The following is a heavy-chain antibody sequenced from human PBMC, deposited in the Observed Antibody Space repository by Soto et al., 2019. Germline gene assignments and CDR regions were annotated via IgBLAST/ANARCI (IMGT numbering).Heavy chain of an antibody. CDR2: IIPIFGTA. V-gene: IGHV1-69*13. D-gene: IGHD3-9*01. J-gene: IGHJ4*02. Sequence: SVKVSCKASGGTFSSYSISWVRQAPGQGLEWLGGIIPIFGTANYAQKFQGRVTITADESTSTAYMELSSLRSEDTAVYYCAREMYYDILTGYSFGHYFDYWGQGTLVTVSS. CDR3: AREMYYDILTGYSFGHYFDY. CDR1: GGTFSSYS.